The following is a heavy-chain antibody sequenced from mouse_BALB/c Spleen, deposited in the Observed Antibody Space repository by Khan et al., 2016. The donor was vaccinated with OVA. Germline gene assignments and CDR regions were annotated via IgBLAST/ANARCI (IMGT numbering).Heavy chain of an antibody. CDR3: ARIKKIVATYFDY. CDR1: GYTFTSYW. D-gene: IGHD1-1*01. Sequence: QVQLQQSGAELVKVGASVKMSCKASGYTFTSYWMHWVKQRLGQGLEWFAETNPTNGRTYYHEKFKSKATLNVEKSSSTAYMLLSGPTFEDSTVYYCARIKKIVATYFDYWGQGTTLTVSS. V-gene: IGHV1S81*02. J-gene: IGHJ2*01. CDR2: TNPTNGRT.